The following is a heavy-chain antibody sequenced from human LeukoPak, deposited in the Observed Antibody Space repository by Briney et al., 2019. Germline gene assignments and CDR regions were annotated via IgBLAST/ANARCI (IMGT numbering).Heavy chain of an antibody. Sequence: GGSLRLSCAASGFTFSSYAMSWARQAPGKGLEWVSAISGSGGSTYYADSVKGRFTISRDNSKNTLYLQMNSLRAEDTAVYYCAKDPGDLYYDFWSGYYYFDYWGQGTLVTVSS. J-gene: IGHJ4*02. V-gene: IGHV3-23*01. CDR3: AKDPGDLYYDFWSGYYYFDY. CDR2: ISGSGGST. D-gene: IGHD3-3*01. CDR1: GFTFSSYA.